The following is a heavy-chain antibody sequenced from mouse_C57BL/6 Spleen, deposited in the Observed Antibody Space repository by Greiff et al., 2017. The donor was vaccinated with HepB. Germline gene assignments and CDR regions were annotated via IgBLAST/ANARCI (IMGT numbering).Heavy chain of an antibody. CDR1: GFTFTDYY. Sequence: EVQLVESGGGLVQPGGSLSLSCAASGFTFTDYYMSWVRQPPGKALEWLGFIRNKANGYTTEYSASVKGRFTISRDNSQSILYLQMNALRAEDSATYYCARLRGYDGYPFDYWGQGTTLTVSS. J-gene: IGHJ2*01. CDR3: ARLRGYDGYPFDY. D-gene: IGHD2-3*01. V-gene: IGHV7-3*01. CDR2: IRNKANGYTT.